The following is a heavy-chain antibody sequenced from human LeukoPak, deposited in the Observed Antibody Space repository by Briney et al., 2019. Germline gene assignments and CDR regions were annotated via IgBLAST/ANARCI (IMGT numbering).Heavy chain of an antibody. CDR3: ANYYYDSTSYPY. J-gene: IGHJ4*02. CDR2: IRQDGNEK. Sequence: GGSLRLSCAASGFTFSNFWMSWVRQAPGKGLEWVANIRQDGNEKYYLDSVKGRFTISRGNAKNSLYLQMNSLRAEDTAVYYCANYYYDSTSYPYWGQGTLVTVSS. V-gene: IGHV3-7*01. D-gene: IGHD3-22*01. CDR1: GFTFSNFW.